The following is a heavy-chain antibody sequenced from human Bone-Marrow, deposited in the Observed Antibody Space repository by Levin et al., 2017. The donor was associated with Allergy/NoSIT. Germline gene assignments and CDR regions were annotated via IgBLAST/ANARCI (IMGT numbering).Heavy chain of an antibody. D-gene: IGHD3-10*01. Sequence: SQTLSLTCTVSGGSISSYYWSWIRQPPGKGLEWIGYIYYSGSTNYNPSLKSRVTISVDTSKNQFSLKLSSVTAADTAVYYCASIPLNPYGSGSYSPGGPFDYWGQGTLVTVSS. J-gene: IGHJ4*02. CDR2: IYYSGST. CDR3: ASIPLNPYGSGSYSPGGPFDY. CDR1: GGSISSYY. V-gene: IGHV4-59*08.